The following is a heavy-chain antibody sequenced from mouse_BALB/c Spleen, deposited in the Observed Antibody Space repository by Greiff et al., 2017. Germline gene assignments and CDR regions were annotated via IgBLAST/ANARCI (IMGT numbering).Heavy chain of an antibody. Sequence: QVQLKQSGAELVRPGVSVKISCKGSGYTFTDYAMHWVKQSHAKSLEWIGVISTYYGDASYNQKFKGKATMTVDKSSSTAYMELARLTSEDSAIYYCASLDSSGYSFAYWGQGTLVTVSA. V-gene: IGHV1S137*01. D-gene: IGHD3-2*01. J-gene: IGHJ3*01. CDR1: GYTFTDYA. CDR2: ISTYYGDA. CDR3: ASLDSSGYSFAY.